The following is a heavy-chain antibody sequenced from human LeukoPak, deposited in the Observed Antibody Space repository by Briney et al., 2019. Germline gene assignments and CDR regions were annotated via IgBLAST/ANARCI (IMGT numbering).Heavy chain of an antibody. V-gene: IGHV4-59*01. J-gene: IGHJ4*02. D-gene: IGHD6-6*01. CDR1: GGSISSYY. CDR3: ARWGSIAVARFDY. Sequence: SETLSLTCTVSGGSISSYYWSWIRQPPGKGLEYIGYIYYTGSTNYNPSLTSRVNISVDTSKNQFSLNLTSVTAADTAVYYCARWGSIAVARFDYWGQGTLVTVSS. CDR2: IYYTGST.